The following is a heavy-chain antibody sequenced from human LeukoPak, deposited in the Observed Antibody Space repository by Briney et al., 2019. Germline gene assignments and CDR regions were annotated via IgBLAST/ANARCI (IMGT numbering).Heavy chain of an antibody. D-gene: IGHD5-18*01. V-gene: IGHV3-33*01. CDR1: GFTFSSYG. CDR2: IWYDGSNK. Sequence: TGGSLRLSCAASGFTFSSYGMHWVRQAPGKGLEWVAVIWYDGSNKYYADSVKGRFTISRDNSKNTLYLQMNSLRAGDTAVYYCARLDTTKGLEAFDIWGQGTMVTVSS. CDR3: ARLDTTKGLEAFDI. J-gene: IGHJ3*02.